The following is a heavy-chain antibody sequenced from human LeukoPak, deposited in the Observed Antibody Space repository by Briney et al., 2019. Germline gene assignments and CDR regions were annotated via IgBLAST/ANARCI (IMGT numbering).Heavy chain of an antibody. D-gene: IGHD2-2*02. CDR1: GFTFSSYW. CDR3: ARFPSPYCSSTSCYILGFDY. J-gene: IGHJ4*02. V-gene: IGHV3-7*01. Sequence: GGSLRLSCAASGFTFSSYWMSWVRQAPGKGLEWVANIKQDGSEKYYVDSVKGRFTISRDNAKNSLYLHMNSLRAEDTAVYYCARFPSPYCSSTSCYILGFDYWGQGTLVTVSS. CDR2: IKQDGSEK.